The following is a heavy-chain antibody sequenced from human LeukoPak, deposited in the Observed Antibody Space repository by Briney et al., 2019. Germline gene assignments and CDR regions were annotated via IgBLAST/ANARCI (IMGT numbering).Heavy chain of an antibody. CDR2: IYYSGST. Sequence: SETLSLTCTVSGGSISSSSYYWGWIRQPPGKGLEWIGSIYYSGSTYYNPSLKSRVTISVDMSKNQFSLKLSSVTAADTAVYYCASIGYCSGGSCYTIDYWSQGTLVTVSS. CDR1: GGSISSSSYY. D-gene: IGHD2-15*01. J-gene: IGHJ4*02. V-gene: IGHV4-39*07. CDR3: ASIGYCSGGSCYTIDY.